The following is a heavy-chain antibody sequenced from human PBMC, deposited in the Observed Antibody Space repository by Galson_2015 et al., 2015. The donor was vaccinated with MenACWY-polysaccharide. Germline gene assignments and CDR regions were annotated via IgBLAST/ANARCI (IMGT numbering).Heavy chain of an antibody. D-gene: IGHD6-19*01. V-gene: IGHV3-23*01. CDR3: AISRGFSSGGKYFDY. CDR2: ISGTGDSI. Sequence: SLRLSCAPSGFTFSSNAMSWVRQAPGKGLEWVSAISGTGDSIRYADSVKGRFTISRDAPKNTLYLQMSSLRAEDTALYYCAISRGFSSGGKYFDYWGRGTLVTGSA. CDR1: GFTFSSNA. J-gene: IGHJ4*02.